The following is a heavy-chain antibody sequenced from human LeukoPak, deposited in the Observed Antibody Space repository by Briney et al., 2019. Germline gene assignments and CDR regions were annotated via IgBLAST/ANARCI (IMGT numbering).Heavy chain of an antibody. CDR3: AKDLNYAFDY. CDR2: LSGNGVKT. D-gene: IGHD1-7*01. V-gene: IGHV3-23*01. Sequence: TGGSLRLSCAASGFAFSTFAMNWVRQAPGKGLEWVSALSGNGVKTYYADSVKGRFTISRDNSGNTLYLQMNGLRAEDTAIYFCAKDLNYAFDYWGQGAVVTVSS. CDR1: GFAFSTFA. J-gene: IGHJ4*02.